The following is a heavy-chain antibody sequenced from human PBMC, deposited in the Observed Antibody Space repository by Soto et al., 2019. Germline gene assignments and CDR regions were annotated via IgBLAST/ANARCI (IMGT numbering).Heavy chain of an antibody. CDR2: IYYSGST. Sequence: SSETLSLTCTVSGGSISSSSDYWGWIRQPPGKGLDWIGSIYYSGSTYYNPSLKSRVTISVDTSNNQFSLKLSSVTASDTAVYYCARHDYYASGTYYWGQGTLVT. CDR3: ARHDYYASGTYY. D-gene: IGHD3-10*01. CDR1: GGSISSSSDY. V-gene: IGHV4-39*01. J-gene: IGHJ4*02.